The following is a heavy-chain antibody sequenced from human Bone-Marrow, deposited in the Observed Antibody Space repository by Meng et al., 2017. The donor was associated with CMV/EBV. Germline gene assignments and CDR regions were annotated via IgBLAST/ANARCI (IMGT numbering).Heavy chain of an antibody. CDR1: GGPLKRCGRS. V-gene: IGHV4-31*02. D-gene: IGHD2-15*01. CDR3: ARQTPDNWFDP. J-gene: IGHJ5*02. Sequence: SGGPLKRCGRSWRCLRLLPVTGLECIGYTYYDGTTHCDWSLRSRVTFSVDTSKNQFSLKLGSVTAADTAVYYCARQTPDNWFDPWGQGALVTVSS. CDR2: TYYDGTT.